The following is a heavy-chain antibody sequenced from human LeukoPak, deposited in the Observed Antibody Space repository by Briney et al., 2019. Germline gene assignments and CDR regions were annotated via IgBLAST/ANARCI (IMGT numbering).Heavy chain of an antibody. D-gene: IGHD2-15*01. Sequence: HTGGSLRLSCAASTFTLRTYAMHWVRQAPGKGLEWVAVITRDGNDRQYRDSVKGRFTIDRDSSTNTLFLQMNSLRADDTAVYYCARECCMVAACGAFDIWGQGTMATVSS. V-gene: IGHV3-30*04. CDR2: ITRDGNDR. CDR1: TFTLRTYA. J-gene: IGHJ3*02. CDR3: ARECCMVAACGAFDI.